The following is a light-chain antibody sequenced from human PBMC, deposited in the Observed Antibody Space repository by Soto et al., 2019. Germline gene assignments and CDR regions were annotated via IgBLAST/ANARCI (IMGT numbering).Light chain of an antibody. CDR3: QQYSNLWT. Sequence: EIVLTQSPGTLSLSPGERATLSCRTSQSVSNNYLAWYQQKPGQAPRLLIYGASSRATGIPDWFSGSGSGTDFTLSISGLEPEDFAVYYCQQYSNLWTFGQGTKLDIK. J-gene: IGKJ1*01. V-gene: IGKV3-20*01. CDR1: QSVSNNY. CDR2: GAS.